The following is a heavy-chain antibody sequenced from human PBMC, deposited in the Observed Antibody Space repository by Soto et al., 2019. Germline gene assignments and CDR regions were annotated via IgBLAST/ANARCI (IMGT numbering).Heavy chain of an antibody. J-gene: IGHJ3*02. V-gene: IGHV3-23*01. Sequence: GGSLRLSCAASGFTFSSYAMSWVRQAPGKGLEWVSAISGSGGSTYYADSVKGRFTISRDNSKNTLYLQMNSLRAEDTAVYYCAAPRVREPAAIVDAFDSWGQGTMVIVSS. D-gene: IGHD2-2*02. CDR3: AAPRVREPAAIVDAFDS. CDR2: ISGSGGST. CDR1: GFTFSSYA.